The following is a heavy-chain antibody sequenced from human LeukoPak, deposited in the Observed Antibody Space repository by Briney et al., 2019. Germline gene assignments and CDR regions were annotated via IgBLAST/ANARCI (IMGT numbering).Heavy chain of an antibody. D-gene: IGHD3-9*01. CDR2: IGFAGDT. CDR1: GFTFSTYD. CDR3: ARGNILTGYEY. J-gene: IGHJ4*02. Sequence: GGSLRLSCAASGFTFSTYDMHWVRQATGKGLEWVSAIGFAGDTYYSGSVKGRFTISRENGKNFLFLQMNSLRAGDTAVYYCARGNILTGYEYWGQGALATVSS. V-gene: IGHV3-13*04.